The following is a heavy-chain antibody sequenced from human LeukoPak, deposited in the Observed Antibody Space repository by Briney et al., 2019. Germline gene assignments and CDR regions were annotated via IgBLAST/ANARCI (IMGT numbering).Heavy chain of an antibody. CDR3: ARVVGLTGYSSSWYSGYYYYMDV. V-gene: IGHV1-69*06. J-gene: IGHJ6*03. CDR2: IIPIFGTT. CDR1: GGTFSSYA. D-gene: IGHD6-13*01. Sequence: SVKVSCKASGGTFSSYAISWVRQAPGQGLEWMGRIIPIFGTTNYAQKFQDRVTITADKSTSTAYMELSSLRSEDTAVYYCARVVGLTGYSSSWYSGYYYYMDVWGKGTTVTVSS.